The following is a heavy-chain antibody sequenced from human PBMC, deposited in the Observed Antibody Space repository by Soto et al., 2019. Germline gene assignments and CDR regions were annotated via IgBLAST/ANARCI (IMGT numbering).Heavy chain of an antibody. D-gene: IGHD2-15*01. J-gene: IGHJ6*02. CDR1: GFTFSSYS. CDR2: ISSSSSYI. Sequence: PGGSLRLSCAASGFTFSSYSMNWVRQAPGKGLEWVSSISSSSSYIYYADSVKGRFTISRDNAKNSLYLQMNSLRAEDTAVYYCARDVLTAYYGMDVWGQGTTVTVSS. CDR3: ARDVLTAYYGMDV. V-gene: IGHV3-21*01.